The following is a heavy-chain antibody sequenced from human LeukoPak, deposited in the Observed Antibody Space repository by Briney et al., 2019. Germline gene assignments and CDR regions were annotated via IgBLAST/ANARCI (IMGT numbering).Heavy chain of an antibody. V-gene: IGHV3-23*01. CDR1: GFTFSSYA. CDR2: ISGSGGST. CDR3: AKDDGPFSYSGYGPPLVR. Sequence: PGGSLRLSCAASGFTFSSYAMSWVRQAPGKGLEWVSAISGSGGSTYYADSVKGRFTISRDNSKNTLYLQMNSLRAEDTAVYYCAKDDGPFSYSGYGPPLVRWGQGTLVTVSS. J-gene: IGHJ4*02. D-gene: IGHD5-12*01.